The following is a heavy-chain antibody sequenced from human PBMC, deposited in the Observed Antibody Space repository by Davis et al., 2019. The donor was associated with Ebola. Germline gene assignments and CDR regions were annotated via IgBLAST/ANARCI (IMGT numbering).Heavy chain of an antibody. CDR1: GFSFSSFS. Sequence: PGGSLRLSCPASGFSFSSFSMNWVRQAPGKGLEWVSSISSGSAFIYYAESVKGRFTISRDNARNSLYLQMNSLRAEDTAVYYCARDSHVLPYYPGYSGWFDPWGQGTLVTVSS. J-gene: IGHJ5*02. V-gene: IGHV3-21*01. D-gene: IGHD3-10*01. CDR3: ARDSHVLPYYPGYSGWFDP. CDR2: ISSGSAFI.